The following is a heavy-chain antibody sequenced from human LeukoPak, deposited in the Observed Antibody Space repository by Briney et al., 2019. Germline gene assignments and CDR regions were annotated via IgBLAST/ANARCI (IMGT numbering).Heavy chain of an antibody. J-gene: IGHJ4*02. CDR1: GFTFSSYA. Sequence: GGSLRLSCAASGFTFSSYAMIWVRQAPGKGLEWVSAISGSGGSTYYADSVKGRFTISRDNSKNTLYLQMNSLRAEDTAVYYCAKDGGGSGSYYPFDYWGQGTLVTVSS. CDR3: AKDGGGSGSYYPFDY. D-gene: IGHD3-10*01. CDR2: ISGSGGST. V-gene: IGHV3-23*01.